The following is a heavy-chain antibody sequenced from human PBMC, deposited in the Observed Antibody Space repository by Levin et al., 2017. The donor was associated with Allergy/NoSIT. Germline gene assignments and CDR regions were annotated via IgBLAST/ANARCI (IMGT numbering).Heavy chain of an antibody. CDR1: GYTFTSYY. CDR2: INPSGGST. J-gene: IGHJ4*02. Sequence: ASVKVSCKASGYTFTSYYMHWVRQAPGQGLEWMGIINPSGGSTSYAQKFQGRVTMTRDTSTSTVYMELSSLRSEDTAVYYCATTGTVTKAVDYWGQGTLVTVSS. CDR3: ATTGTVTKAVDY. V-gene: IGHV1-46*01. D-gene: IGHD4-17*01.